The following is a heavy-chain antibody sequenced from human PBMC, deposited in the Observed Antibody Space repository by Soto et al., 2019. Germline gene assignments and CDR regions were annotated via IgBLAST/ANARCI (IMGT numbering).Heavy chain of an antibody. CDR2: ISYDGSNK. D-gene: IGHD4-17*01. CDR3: AKDNGAYAVFDY. CDR1: GFTFSSYG. J-gene: IGHJ4*02. Sequence: GGSLRLSCAASGFTFSSYGMHWVRQAPGKGLEWVAVISYDGSNKYYADSVKGRFTISRDKSKNTLYLQMNSLRAEDTAVYYCAKDNGAYAVFDYWGQGTLVTGSS. V-gene: IGHV3-30*18.